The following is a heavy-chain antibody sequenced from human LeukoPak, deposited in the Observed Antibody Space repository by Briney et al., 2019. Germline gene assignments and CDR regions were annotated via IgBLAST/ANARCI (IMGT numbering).Heavy chain of an antibody. J-gene: IGHJ6*02. CDR1: GGSSSGYY. Sequence: PSETLSLTCAVYGGSSSGYYWTRNRQPPGKGLEWIGEINHSGSTNYNPSLKSRVTISVDTSKNQFSLKLSSVTAADTAVYYCARHLQQLVRMDVWGQGTMVTVSS. CDR3: ARHLQQLVRMDV. CDR2: INHSGST. D-gene: IGHD6-13*01. V-gene: IGHV4-34*01.